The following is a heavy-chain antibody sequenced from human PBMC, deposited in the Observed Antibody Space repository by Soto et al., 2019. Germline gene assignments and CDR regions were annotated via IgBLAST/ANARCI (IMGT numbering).Heavy chain of an antibody. J-gene: IGHJ4*02. Sequence: PGVSLRLSFAASGFTFSSYGMHWVGQAPGKGLEWVAVISYDGSNKYYADSVKGRFTISRDNSKNTLYLQMNSLRAEDTAVYYCAQDRKVFFYFDYWGQGTLVTVSS. CDR3: AQDRKVFFYFDY. CDR1: GFTFSSYG. CDR2: ISYDGSNK. D-gene: IGHD2-8*01. V-gene: IGHV3-30*18.